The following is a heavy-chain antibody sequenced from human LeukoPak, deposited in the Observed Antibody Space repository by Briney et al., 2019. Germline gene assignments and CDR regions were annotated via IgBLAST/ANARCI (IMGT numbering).Heavy chain of an antibody. CDR3: ARGQYSGSCFDN. Sequence: SETLSLTCTVSGGSISSYYWTWIRQPPGKGLEWIGYIYYSGSTNYNPSLKSRVTILVDTSKNQFSLKVSSVTAADTAVYYCARGQYSGSCFDNWGQGSLVTVSS. D-gene: IGHD1-26*01. J-gene: IGHJ4*02. CDR1: GGSISSYY. V-gene: IGHV4-59*01. CDR2: IYYSGST.